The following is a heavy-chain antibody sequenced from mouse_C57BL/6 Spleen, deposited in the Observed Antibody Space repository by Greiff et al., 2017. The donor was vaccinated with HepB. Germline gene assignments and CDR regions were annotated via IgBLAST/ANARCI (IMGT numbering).Heavy chain of an antibody. CDR3: AREGYYGSSYVRFAY. CDR2: FHPYNDDT. CDR1: GYTFTTYP. D-gene: IGHD1-1*01. V-gene: IGHV1-47*01. J-gene: IGHJ3*01. Sequence: QVQLKESGAELEKPGASVKMSCKASGYTFTTYPIEWMKQNHGKSLEWIGNFHPYNDDTKYNEKFKGKATLTVEKSSSTVYLELSRLTSDDSAVYYCAREGYYGSSYVRFAYWGQGTLVTVSA.